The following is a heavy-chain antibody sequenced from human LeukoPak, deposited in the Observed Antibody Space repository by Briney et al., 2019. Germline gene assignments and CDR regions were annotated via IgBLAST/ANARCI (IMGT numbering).Heavy chain of an antibody. D-gene: IGHD5-12*01. Sequence: PGRPLTLSCSASGFSFSSYAMHWVRQAPGKGLEWVAVISDDGGNKYSADFVKGRFTIARDNSQNTVYLQMNSLRAEDTAMYHCARTLKGLRSSPDAYRGQGILVTVSS. CDR2: ISDDGGNK. CDR3: ARTLKGLRSSPDAY. V-gene: IGHV3-30*04. CDR1: GFSFSSYA. J-gene: IGHJ4*02.